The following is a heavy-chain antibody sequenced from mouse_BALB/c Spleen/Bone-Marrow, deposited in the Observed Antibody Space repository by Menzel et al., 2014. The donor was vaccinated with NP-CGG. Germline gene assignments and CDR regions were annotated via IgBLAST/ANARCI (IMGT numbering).Heavy chain of an antibody. CDR1: GYTFXRYT. D-gene: IGHD1-1*01. CDR3: TIRYYAMDY. J-gene: IGHJ4*01. Sequence: VQRVESGAELARPGASVKMSCQASGYTFXRYTMHWEKKRPGQGLEWIGYIIPNSGYSNYNQKFKDKATLTADKSSSTAYMQLSSLTSEDSAVYYCTIRYYAMDYWGQGTSVTVSS. CDR2: IIPNSGYS. V-gene: IGHV1-4*01.